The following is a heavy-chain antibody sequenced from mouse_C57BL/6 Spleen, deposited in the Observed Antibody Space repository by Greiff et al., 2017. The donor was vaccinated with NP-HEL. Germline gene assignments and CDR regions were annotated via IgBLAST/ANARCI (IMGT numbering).Heavy chain of an antibody. CDR3: ARERYYGSRGFAY. J-gene: IGHJ3*01. Sequence: VKLQQPGAELVKPGASVKLSCKASGYTFTSYWMQWVKQRPGQGLEWIGEIDPSDSYTNYNQKFKGKATLTVDTSSSTAYMQLSSLTSEDSAVYYCARERYYGSRGFAYWGQGTLVTVSA. CDR2: IDPSDSYT. V-gene: IGHV1-50*01. D-gene: IGHD1-1*01. CDR1: GYTFTSYW.